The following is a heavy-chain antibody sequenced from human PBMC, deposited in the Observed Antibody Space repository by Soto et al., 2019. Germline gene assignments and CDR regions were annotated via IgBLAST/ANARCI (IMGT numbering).Heavy chain of an antibody. J-gene: IGHJ1*01. Sequence: SCAPPGVTFSSYRRHSVRQDPGKGLVWVSRINSDGSSTSYADSVKGRFTISRDNAKNTLYLQMNSLRAEDTAVYYCARGLHQLKSGYSSSCGQGTLVTVSS. CDR1: GVTFSSYR. CDR2: INSDGSST. CDR3: ARGLHQLKSGYSSS. D-gene: IGHD6-13*01. V-gene: IGHV3-74*01.